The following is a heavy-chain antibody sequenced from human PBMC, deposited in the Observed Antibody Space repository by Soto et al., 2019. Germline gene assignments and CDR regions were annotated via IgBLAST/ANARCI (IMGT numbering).Heavy chain of an antibody. CDR2: ISAYNGNT. D-gene: IGHD5-12*01. CDR1: GYTFTSYG. V-gene: IGHV1-18*01. CDR3: ERVGEGESGYIGYEEERYYYYYYYMDV. J-gene: IGHJ6*03. Sequence: ASVKVSCKASGYTFTSYGMNSTRYSPGQGLEWKGWISAYNGNTNYARKLTRRVTMTTDTSTSTAYMEMRSLRSDDTAVDYCERVGEGESGYIGYEEERYYYYYYYMDVWGTGTTVTGSS.